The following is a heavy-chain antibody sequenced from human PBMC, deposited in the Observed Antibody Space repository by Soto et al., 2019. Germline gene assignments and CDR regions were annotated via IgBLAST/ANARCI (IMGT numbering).Heavy chain of an antibody. J-gene: IGHJ4*02. Sequence: PGGSLRLSCAASGFTFSSYWMSWVRQAPGKGLEWVATIRQDGSKKYYVDSLKGRLTISRDNAENSLHLQMDSLRAEDTAVYYCATYTRNFDSWGQGTLVTVSS. V-gene: IGHV3-7*03. CDR3: ATYTRNFDS. CDR1: GFTFSSYW. CDR2: IRQDGSKK. D-gene: IGHD2-2*01.